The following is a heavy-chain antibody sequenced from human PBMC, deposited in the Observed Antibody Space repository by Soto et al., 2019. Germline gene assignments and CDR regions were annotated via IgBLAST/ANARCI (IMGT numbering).Heavy chain of an antibody. Sequence: TLSLTCGVSGDSISNSRFYWAWIRQPPGEGLEWIGSIYHTGNAYYNPSLKSRVTISVDTSKNQFSLKVTSVTAADTALYYCARDYFDSSDYTTNWFDPWGQGTLVTVSS. CDR1: GDSISNSRFY. CDR3: ARDYFDSSDYTTNWFDP. CDR2: IYHTGNA. V-gene: IGHV4-39*01. J-gene: IGHJ5*02. D-gene: IGHD3-22*01.